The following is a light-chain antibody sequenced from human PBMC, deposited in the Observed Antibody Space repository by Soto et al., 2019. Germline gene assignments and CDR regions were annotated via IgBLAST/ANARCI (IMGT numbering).Light chain of an antibody. CDR2: EVT. V-gene: IGLV2-14*01. CDR3: SSFRSSSNLPYV. Sequence: QSVLTQPASVSGSPGQSITISCTGTSSDVGGYDYVSWYQQYPGKAPKLIIYEVTNRPSGVSNRFSGSKSGNTASLTISGLRAEDEADYYCSSFRSSSNLPYVFGTGTKVTVL. CDR1: SSDVGGYDY. J-gene: IGLJ1*01.